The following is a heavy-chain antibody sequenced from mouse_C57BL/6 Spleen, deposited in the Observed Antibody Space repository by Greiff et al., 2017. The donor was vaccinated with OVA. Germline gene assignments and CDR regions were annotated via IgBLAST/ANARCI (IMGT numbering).Heavy chain of an antibody. Sequence: QVQLQQPGAELVRPGSSVKLSCKASGYTFTSYSMDWVKQRPGQGLEWIGNIYPSDSETHYNQKFKDKATLTVDKSSSTAYMQLSSLTSEDSAVYYCARDYDGYPDYWGQGTTLTVSS. CDR2: IYPSDSET. CDR1: GYTFTSYS. V-gene: IGHV1-61*01. CDR3: ARDYDGYPDY. J-gene: IGHJ2*01. D-gene: IGHD2-3*01.